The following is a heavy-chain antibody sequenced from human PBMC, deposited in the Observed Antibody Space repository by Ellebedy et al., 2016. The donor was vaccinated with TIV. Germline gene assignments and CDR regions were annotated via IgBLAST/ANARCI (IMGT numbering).Heavy chain of an antibody. CDR2: ISSSSSYI. Sequence: GESLKISCAASGFTFSSYSMNWVRQAPGKGLEWVSSISSSSSYIYYADSVKGRFTISRDNAKNSLYLQMNRLRAEDTAVYYCARDQSAYYDILTGYYSLWGPDGMDVWGQGTTVTVSS. V-gene: IGHV3-21*01. CDR3: ARDQSAYYDILTGYYSLWGPDGMDV. CDR1: GFTFSSYS. D-gene: IGHD3-9*01. J-gene: IGHJ6*02.